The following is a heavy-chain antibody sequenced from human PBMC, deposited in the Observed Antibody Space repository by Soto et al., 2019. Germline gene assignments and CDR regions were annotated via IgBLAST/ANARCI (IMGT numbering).Heavy chain of an antibody. CDR1: GFTFSSYA. J-gene: IGHJ4*02. D-gene: IGHD3-10*02. V-gene: IGHV3-23*01. CDR3: AKELRENYVGYFYY. Sequence: EVQLLESGGGLIQPGGSLRLSCVVSGFTFSSYAMSWVRQAPGEGLEWVATVSDSGGITHYADSVKGRFTISKDIYKNTLYLQMHSLRAEDTDVYDCAKELRENYVGYFYYGGQGTLVTVSS. CDR2: VSDSGGIT.